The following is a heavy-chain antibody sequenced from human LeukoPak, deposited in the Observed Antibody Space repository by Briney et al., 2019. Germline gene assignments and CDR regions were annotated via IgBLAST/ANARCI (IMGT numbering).Heavy chain of an antibody. CDR3: VRELGPFTGFDY. J-gene: IGHJ4*02. Sequence: PGKSLRLSCAASGFTFSSYGMHWVRQAPGKGLEWVAVIWSGGRNKFYADSVRGRFTVSRDNSKNTLDLQMNSLRVDDTAVYYCVRELGPFTGFDYWGQGILVTVSS. CDR1: GFTFSSYG. CDR2: IWSGGRNK. D-gene: IGHD3-16*01. V-gene: IGHV3-33*01.